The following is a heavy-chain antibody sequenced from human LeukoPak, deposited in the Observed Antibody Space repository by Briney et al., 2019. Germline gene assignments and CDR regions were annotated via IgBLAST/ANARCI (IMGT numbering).Heavy chain of an antibody. J-gene: IGHJ4*02. CDR2: INHSGST. Sequence: SETLSLTCAVYGGSFSGYYWSWIRQPPGKGLEWIGEINHSGSTNYNPSLKSRVTISVDTSKNRFSLKLSSVTAADTAVYYCARSIVATLDYWGQGTLVTVSS. CDR3: ARSIVATLDY. D-gene: IGHD5-12*01. V-gene: IGHV4-34*01. CDR1: GGSFSGYY.